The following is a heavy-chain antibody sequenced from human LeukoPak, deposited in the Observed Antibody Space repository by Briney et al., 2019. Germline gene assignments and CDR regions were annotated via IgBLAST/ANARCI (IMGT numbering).Heavy chain of an antibody. Sequence: GRSLRLSCAASGFTFDEYAMHWVRHVPGRGLEWVSGVSWNSDIIDYADSVRGRFTISRDNAKNSLHLQLNSLRAEDTALYYCAKAGGAGNYYRNPFEFWGQGTLVTVSS. CDR1: GFTFDEYA. D-gene: IGHD3-10*01. V-gene: IGHV3-9*01. CDR3: AKAGGAGNYYRNPFEF. J-gene: IGHJ4*02. CDR2: VSWNSDII.